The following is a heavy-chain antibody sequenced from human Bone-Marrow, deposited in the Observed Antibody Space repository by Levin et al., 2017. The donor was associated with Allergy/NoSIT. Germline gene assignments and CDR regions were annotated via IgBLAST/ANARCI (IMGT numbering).Heavy chain of an antibody. V-gene: IGHV2-5*01. CDR1: GFSLSTTGVG. Sequence: SFPTLVKPTQTLTLTCTFSGFSLSTTGVGVGWILHPPFPSLSFLSFLSFSYHKRYSPSLKSRLTITKDTSKNQVVLTMTNMDPVDTATYCCAHKPYMSLSYCDYWGQGTLVTVSS. J-gene: IGHJ4*02. CDR2: LSFSYHK. CDR3: AHKPYMSLSYCDY. D-gene: IGHD4-11*01.